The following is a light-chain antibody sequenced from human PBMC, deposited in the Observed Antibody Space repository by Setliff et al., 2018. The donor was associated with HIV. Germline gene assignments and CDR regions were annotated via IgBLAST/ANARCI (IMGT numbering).Light chain of an antibody. CDR3: CSYAGSSTK. V-gene: IGLV2-23*01. CDR2: EGS. CDR1: SSDVGSYDL. J-gene: IGLJ2*01. Sequence: QSVLAQPASVSGSPGQSITISCTGTSSDVGSYDLVSWYQQHPGKAPKLMIYEGSKRPSGVSNRFSGSKSGNTASLTISGLRADDEADYYCCSYAGSSTKFGGGTK.